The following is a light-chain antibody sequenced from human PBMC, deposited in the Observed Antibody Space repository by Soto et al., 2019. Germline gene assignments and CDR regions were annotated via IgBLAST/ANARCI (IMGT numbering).Light chain of an antibody. CDR1: SSDVGSYNL. V-gene: IGLV2-23*01. Sequence: QSALTQPASVSGSPGQSITISCTGTSSDVGSYNLVSWYQQHPGKAPKLIIYEATRRPSGVSTRFSGSKSGNTASLTISGLQAEDEADYYCCSYASSSSYVFGTGTKVNVL. CDR2: EAT. CDR3: CSYASSSSYV. J-gene: IGLJ1*01.